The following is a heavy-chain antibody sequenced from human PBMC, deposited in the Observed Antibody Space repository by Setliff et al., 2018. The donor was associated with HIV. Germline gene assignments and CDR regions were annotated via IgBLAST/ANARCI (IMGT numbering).Heavy chain of an antibody. Sequence: ASVKVSCKASGGTFSSYPISWVRQAPGQGLEWMGGIIPIFGTTHYAQKFQGRVTVTADESTSTAYMQLSSLRSEDTAVYYCARIPTGGAFDIWGQGTVVTVSS. CDR3: ARIPTGGAFDI. V-gene: IGHV1-69*13. J-gene: IGHJ3*02. CDR2: IIPIFGTT. D-gene: IGHD7-27*01. CDR1: GGTFSSYP.